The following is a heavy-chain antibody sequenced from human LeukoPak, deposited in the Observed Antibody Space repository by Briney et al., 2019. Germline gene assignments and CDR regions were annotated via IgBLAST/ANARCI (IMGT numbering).Heavy chain of an antibody. CDR2: ISTSGST. V-gene: IGHV4-61*02. Sequence: SETLSLTCTVSGGSISSGSYYWSWIRQPAGKGLEWIGRISTSGSTSYSPSLKSRVTISVDTSKNQFSLKVSSVTAADTAVYYCARLRVTTTLDVFDIWGQGTLVTVSS. CDR3: ARLRVTTTLDVFDI. D-gene: IGHD2-21*02. J-gene: IGHJ3*02. CDR1: GGSISSGSYY.